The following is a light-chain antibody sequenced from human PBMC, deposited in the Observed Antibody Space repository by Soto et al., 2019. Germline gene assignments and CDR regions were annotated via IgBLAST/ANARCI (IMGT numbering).Light chain of an antibody. Sequence: DIQMPQSPYSLCASLGDSVSMTCRASQNIRTYLNWYQQKPGRAPKLLIHSASALPSGVPSRFSGSGSGTDFTLTISRLEPEDLAMYYCEQYGRTFGLGTKVDIK. CDR3: EQYGRT. V-gene: IGKV1-39*01. J-gene: IGKJ1*01. CDR2: SAS. CDR1: QNIRTY.